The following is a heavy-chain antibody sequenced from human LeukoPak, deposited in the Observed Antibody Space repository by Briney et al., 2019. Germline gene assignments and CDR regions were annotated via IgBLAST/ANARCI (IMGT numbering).Heavy chain of an antibody. Sequence: ASVKVSCKVSGYTLTELSMHWVRQAPGKGLEWMGGFDPEDGETVYAQKFQGRVTMTEDTSTDTAYMGLSSLRSEDTAVYYCATGVGWELLHYFDYWGQGTLVTVSS. CDR2: FDPEDGET. CDR3: ATGVGWELLHYFDY. CDR1: GYTLTELS. D-gene: IGHD1-26*01. J-gene: IGHJ4*02. V-gene: IGHV1-24*01.